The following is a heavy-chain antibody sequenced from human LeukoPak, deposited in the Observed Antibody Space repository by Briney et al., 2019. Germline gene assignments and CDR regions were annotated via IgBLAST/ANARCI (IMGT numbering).Heavy chain of an antibody. J-gene: IGHJ4*02. CDR2: IYYSGST. V-gene: IGHV4-39*07. Sequence: SETLSLTCTVSGGSISSSSYYWGWIRQPPGKGLEWIGSIYYSGSTYYNPSLKSRVTIPVDTSKNQFSLKLSSVTAADTAVYYCARVLSTITIFGNWGQGTLVTVSS. CDR3: ARVLSTITIFGN. D-gene: IGHD3-3*01. CDR1: GGSISSSSYY.